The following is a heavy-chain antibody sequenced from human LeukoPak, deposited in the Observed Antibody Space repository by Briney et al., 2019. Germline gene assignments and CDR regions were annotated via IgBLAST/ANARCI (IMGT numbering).Heavy chain of an antibody. CDR2: ISSSSSYI. J-gene: IGHJ6*03. CDR3: AKGYGWEASYYYYYMDV. V-gene: IGHV3-21*01. D-gene: IGHD1-26*01. CDR1: GFTFSSYY. Sequence: GGSLRLSCAASGFTFSSYYMNWVRQAPGKGLEWVSSISSSSSYIYYADSVKGRFTISRDNSKNTLYLQMNSLRAEDTAVYYCAKGYGWEASYYYYYMDVWGKGTTVTISS.